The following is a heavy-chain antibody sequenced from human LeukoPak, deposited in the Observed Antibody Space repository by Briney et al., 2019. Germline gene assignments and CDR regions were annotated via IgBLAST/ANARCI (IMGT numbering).Heavy chain of an antibody. Sequence: GGSLRLSCAASGFTFSSYAMNWVRQAPGKGLEWVSFISGSGDTTYYADSVKGRFTISRDSSKNTPYLQMNSLRAEDTAVYYCAKSRGESRGASNYWGQGTLVTVSS. CDR3: AKSRGESRGASNY. CDR1: GFTFSSYA. D-gene: IGHD1-26*01. CDR2: ISGSGDTT. V-gene: IGHV3-23*01. J-gene: IGHJ4*02.